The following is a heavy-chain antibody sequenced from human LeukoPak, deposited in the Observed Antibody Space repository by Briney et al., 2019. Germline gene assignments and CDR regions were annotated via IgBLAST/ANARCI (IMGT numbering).Heavy chain of an antibody. CDR3: AKARIAAAGTGAFDV. V-gene: IGHV3-53*01. CDR1: GLTVSNNY. Sequence: GGSLRLSCAASGLTVSNNYMSWVRLSPGKGLEWVSAMYITGSTHYAGSVRGRFTISRDNSKNSLYLQMNSLRDEDTAVYFCAKARIAAAGTGAFDVWGQGTMVTVSS. J-gene: IGHJ3*01. CDR2: MYITGST. D-gene: IGHD6-13*01.